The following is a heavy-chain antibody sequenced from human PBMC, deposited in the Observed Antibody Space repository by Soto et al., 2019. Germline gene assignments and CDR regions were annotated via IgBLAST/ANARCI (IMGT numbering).Heavy chain of an antibody. CDR2: IYHSGNT. Sequence: SDTLYLSCAVSGYSTSIGYYCGWIRQPPGKGLEWIGSIYHSGNTYYNPSLKSRVTISVDTSKNHFSLKLSSVTAADTAVYYCARARIVVAGTIVDYWGQGTLVTVSS. CDR3: ARARIVVAGTIVDY. V-gene: IGHV4-38-2*01. D-gene: IGHD6-19*01. CDR1: GYSTSIGYY. J-gene: IGHJ4*02.